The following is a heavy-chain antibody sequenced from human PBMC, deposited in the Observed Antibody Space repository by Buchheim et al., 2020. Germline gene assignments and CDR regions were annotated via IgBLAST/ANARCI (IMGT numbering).Heavy chain of an antibody. D-gene: IGHD2-2*02. CDR2: ISYDGSNK. J-gene: IGHJ6*03. CDR3: ARGWGPYCSSTSCYINYYYYMDV. V-gene: IGHV3-30*14. Sequence: QVQLVESGGGVVQPGRSLRLSCAASGFTFSSYAMHWVRQAPGKGLEWVAVISYDGSNKYYADSVKGRFTISRDNSKNTLYLQMNSLRAEDTAVYYCARGWGPYCSSTSCYINYYYYMDVWGKGTT. CDR1: GFTFSSYA.